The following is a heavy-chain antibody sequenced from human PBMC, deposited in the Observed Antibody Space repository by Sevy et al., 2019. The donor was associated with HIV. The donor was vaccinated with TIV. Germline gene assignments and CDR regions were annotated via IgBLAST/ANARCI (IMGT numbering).Heavy chain of an antibody. V-gene: IGHV7-4-1*02. D-gene: IGHD5-12*01. Sequence: ASVKVSCKASGYRFTSYAMNWVRQAPGQGLEWMGWIKANTGKPTYAQGFTGRFVFSLDTSVNTVYLQISSLKAKDTAEYYCAKGRPGSGYAGAAAGDWGQGTRVTVSS. CDR1: GYRFTSYA. J-gene: IGHJ4*02. CDR2: IKANTGKP. CDR3: AKGRPGSGYAGAAAGD.